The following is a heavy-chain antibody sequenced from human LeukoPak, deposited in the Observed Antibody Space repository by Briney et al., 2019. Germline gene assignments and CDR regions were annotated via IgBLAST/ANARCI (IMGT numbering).Heavy chain of an antibody. Sequence: GGSLRLFCAASGFTSSDYYRSWIRQAPGKGLEWVSYISSSGSTIYYADSVKGRFTISRDNAKNSLYLQMNSLRAEDTAIYYCARGVIAAAGGNNWFDPWGQGALVTVSS. CDR3: ARGVIAAAGGNNWFDP. CDR2: ISSSGSTI. CDR1: GFTSSDYY. J-gene: IGHJ5*02. D-gene: IGHD6-13*01. V-gene: IGHV3-11*01.